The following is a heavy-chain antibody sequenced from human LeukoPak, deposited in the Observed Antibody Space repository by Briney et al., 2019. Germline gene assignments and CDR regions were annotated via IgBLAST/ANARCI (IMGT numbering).Heavy chain of an antibody. V-gene: IGHV2-70*04. CDR3: ARARITGTTNYFDY. D-gene: IGHD1-20*01. Sequence: SGPALVKPTQTLTLTCTFSGFSLSTSGMRVSWIRQPPGKALEWLARIDWDYDKFYSTSLKTRLTISKDTSKNQVVLTMTNMDPVDTATYYCARARITGTTNYFDYWGQGTLVTVSS. J-gene: IGHJ4*02. CDR1: GFSLSTSGMR. CDR2: IDWDYDK.